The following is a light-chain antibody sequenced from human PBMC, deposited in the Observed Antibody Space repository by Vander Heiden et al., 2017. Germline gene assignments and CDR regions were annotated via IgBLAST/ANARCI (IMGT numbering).Light chain of an antibody. CDR2: DVT. CDR3: SSYTSSNTLV. V-gene: IGLV2-14*03. J-gene: IGLJ1*01. CDR1: SSDVGAYNY. Sequence: QSALTQPASVSGSPGQSLTISRTGTSSDVGAYNYVSGYQQHPGKAPKLIIYDVTNRPSGVSNRFSGSKSGNTASLTTSGLQAEDEADYYCSSYTSSNTLVFGTGTKVTVL.